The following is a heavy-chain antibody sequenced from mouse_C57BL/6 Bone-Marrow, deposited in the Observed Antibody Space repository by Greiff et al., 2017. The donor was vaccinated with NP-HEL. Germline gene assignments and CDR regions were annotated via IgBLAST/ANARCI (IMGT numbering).Heavy chain of an antibody. CDR2: ISYSGST. CDR3: ARGRSQTAMDY. J-gene: IGHJ4*01. CDR1: GYSITSGYD. Sequence: DVKLQESGPGMVKPSQSLSLTCTVTGYSITSGYDWHWIRHFPGNKLEWMGYISYSGSTNYNPSLKSRISITHDTSKNHFFLKLNSVTTEDTATYYCARGRSQTAMDYWGQGTSVTVSS. V-gene: IGHV3-1*01.